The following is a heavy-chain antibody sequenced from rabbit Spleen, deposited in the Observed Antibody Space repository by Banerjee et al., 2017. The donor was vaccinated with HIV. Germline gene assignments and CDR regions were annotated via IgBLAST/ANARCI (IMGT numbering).Heavy chain of an antibody. CDR1: GFSFSNKAV. Sequence: QAHLVESGGGLVKPGASLPLTCKASGFSFSNKAVMCWVRQAPGKGLEWISCIAGSSSGFTYAATWAKGRFTCSKTSSTTVTLQMTSLTAADTATYFCARDLDGVIGWNFGWWGQGTLVTVS. CDR2: IAGSSSGFT. V-gene: IGHV1S45*01. J-gene: IGHJ3*01. D-gene: IGHD4-1*01. CDR3: ARDLDGVIGWNFGW.